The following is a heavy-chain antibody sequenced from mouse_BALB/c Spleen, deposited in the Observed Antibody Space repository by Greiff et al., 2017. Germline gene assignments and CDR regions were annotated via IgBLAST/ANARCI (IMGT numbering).Heavy chain of an antibody. CDR3: ARDMVQGAMDY. CDR1: GFTFSSYA. J-gene: IGHJ4*01. Sequence: EVMLVESGGGLVKPGGSLKLSCAASGFTFSSYAMSWVRQSPEKRLEWVAEISSGGSYTYYPDTVTGRFTISRDNAKNTLYLEMSSLRSEDTAMYYCARDMVQGAMDYWGQGTSVTVSS. CDR2: ISSGGSYT. V-gene: IGHV5-9-4*01. D-gene: IGHD2-1*01.